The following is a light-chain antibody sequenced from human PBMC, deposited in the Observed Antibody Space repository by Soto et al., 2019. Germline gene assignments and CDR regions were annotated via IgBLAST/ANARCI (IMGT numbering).Light chain of an antibody. CDR2: DVT. CDR1: SSDVGGYNS. Sequence: QSVLTQPASVSGSPVQSITISCTGTSSDVGGYNSVSWYQQHPGKAPRLMIFDVTNRPSGVSNRFSGSKSGNTASLTISGLQAEDEADYYCSSYTSRSTLVFGGGTKLTVL. J-gene: IGLJ2*01. V-gene: IGLV2-14*01. CDR3: SSYTSRSTLV.